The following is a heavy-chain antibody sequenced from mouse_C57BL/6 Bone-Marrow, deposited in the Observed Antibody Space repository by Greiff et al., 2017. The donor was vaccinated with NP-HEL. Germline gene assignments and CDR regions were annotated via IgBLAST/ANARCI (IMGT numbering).Heavy chain of an antibody. CDR1: GYTFTNYW. CDR2: IYPGGGYT. Sequence: VQLKQSGAELVRPGTSVKMSCKASGYTFTNYWIGWAKQRPGHGLEWIGDIYPGGGYTNYNEKFKGKATLTSDKSSSTAYMQFSSLTSEDSAIYYCAVYDGYYVDYWGQGTTLTVSS. D-gene: IGHD2-3*01. CDR3: AVYDGYYVDY. J-gene: IGHJ2*01. V-gene: IGHV1-63*01.